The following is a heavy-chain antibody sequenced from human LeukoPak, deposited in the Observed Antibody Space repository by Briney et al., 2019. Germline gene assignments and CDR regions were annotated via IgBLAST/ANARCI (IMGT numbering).Heavy chain of an antibody. J-gene: IGHJ5*02. V-gene: IGHV1-8*02. Sequence: HWASVKVSCKASGYTFTNYDINWVRQATGQGPEWMGWMNPNSGNTGYAQKFQGRVTMTRNTSISTAYMELSSLRSEDTAVYYCARMNYQLPNQIDNWSDPWGQGTLVTVSS. CDR2: MNPNSGNT. CDR3: ARMNYQLPNQIDNWSDP. CDR1: GYTFTNYD. D-gene: IGHD2-2*01.